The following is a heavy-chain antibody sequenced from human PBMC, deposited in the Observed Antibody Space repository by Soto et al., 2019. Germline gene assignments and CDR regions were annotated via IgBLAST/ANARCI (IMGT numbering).Heavy chain of an antibody. V-gene: IGHV3-23*01. J-gene: IGHJ6*02. Sequence: GGSLRLSCAASGFTFSSYAMSWVRQAPGKGLEWVSAISTSGGSTYYADSVKGRFTISRDNFKNTLYLQMNSLRAEDTAVYYCAKRRVRIPSVPYYFYGMDVWGQGTTVTVSS. D-gene: IGHD2-2*01. CDR2: ISTSGGST. CDR3: AKRRVRIPSVPYYFYGMDV. CDR1: GFTFSSYA.